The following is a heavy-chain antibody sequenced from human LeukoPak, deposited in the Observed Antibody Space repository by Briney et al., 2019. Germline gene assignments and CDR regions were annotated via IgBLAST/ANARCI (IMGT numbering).Heavy chain of an antibody. J-gene: IGHJ6*03. CDR1: GYTVSSAY. CDR3: ARGTVTRTPYYYMDV. CDR2: IYSGGST. D-gene: IGHD4-17*01. Sequence: RGSLRLSCADSGYTVSSAYMTWVRQAPGKGLEWVSVIYSGGSTYYADSVKGRFTISRDNSKNTLSLQMNSLRADDTAVYYCARGTVTRTPYYYMDVWGKGTTVTVSS. V-gene: IGHV3-53*01.